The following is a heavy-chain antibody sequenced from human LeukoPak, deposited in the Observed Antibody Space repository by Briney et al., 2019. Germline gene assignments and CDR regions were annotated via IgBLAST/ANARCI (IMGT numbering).Heavy chain of an antibody. V-gene: IGHV3-15*01. CDR3: ARGPIVGDTTRGWYIDL. J-gene: IGHJ2*01. CDR2: IKSKTDGGTT. Sequence: GGSLRLSCAASGFTFSNAWMSWVRQAPGKGLEWVGRIKSKTDGGTTDYAAPVKGRFTISRDDSKNTLYLQMNSLKTEDTAVYYCARGPIVGDTTRGWYIDLWGRGTLVTVSS. D-gene: IGHD1-26*01. CDR1: GFTFSNAW.